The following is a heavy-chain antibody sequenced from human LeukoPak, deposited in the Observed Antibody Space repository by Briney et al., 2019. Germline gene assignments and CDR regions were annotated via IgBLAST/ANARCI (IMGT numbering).Heavy chain of an antibody. CDR1: GFTFSSYA. V-gene: IGHV3-23*01. D-gene: IGHD4-11*01. Sequence: PGGSLRLSCAASGFTFSSYAMSWVRQAPGKGLEWVSAISGSGGSTYYADSVKGRFTISRDNSKSTLYLQVNSLRAEGTAVYYCAKEQVLTIDYWGQGTRVTVSS. CDR3: AKEQVLTIDY. CDR2: ISGSGGST. J-gene: IGHJ4*02.